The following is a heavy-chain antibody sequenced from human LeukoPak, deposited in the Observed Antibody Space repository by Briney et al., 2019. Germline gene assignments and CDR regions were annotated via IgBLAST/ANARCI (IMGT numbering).Heavy chain of an antibody. Sequence: PGRSLRLSCAASGFTFTSYAMHWVRQAPGKGLEWVAVVSYDGNNKYYSDSVKGRFTISRDNSKNTLYLQMNSLRAEDTAVYYCAKAPGRAAAGTGYYGMDVWGQGTTVTVSS. CDR1: GFTFTSYA. D-gene: IGHD6-13*01. V-gene: IGHV3-30*18. J-gene: IGHJ6*02. CDR2: VSYDGNNK. CDR3: AKAPGRAAAGTGYYGMDV.